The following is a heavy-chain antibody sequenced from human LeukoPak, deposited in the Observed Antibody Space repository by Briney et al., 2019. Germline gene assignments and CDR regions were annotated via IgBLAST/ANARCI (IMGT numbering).Heavy chain of an antibody. J-gene: IGHJ6*04. Sequence: GGSLRLSCAASGFTFSSYWKSWVRQAPGKGLEWVSNINWNGNNIGYADSVKGRFTISRDNAKNSLYLQMNSLRAEDTAVYYCAELGITMIGGVWGKGTTVTISS. V-gene: IGHV3-20*04. CDR1: GFTFSSYW. CDR2: INWNGNNI. CDR3: AELGITMIGGV. D-gene: IGHD3-10*02.